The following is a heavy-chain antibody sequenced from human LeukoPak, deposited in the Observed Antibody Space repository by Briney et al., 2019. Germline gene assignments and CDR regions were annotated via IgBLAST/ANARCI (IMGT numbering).Heavy chain of an antibody. CDR3: AVSYCSGGSCYD. CDR2: ISSSGSTI. CDR1: GFTFSSYE. D-gene: IGHD2-15*01. J-gene: IGHJ4*02. Sequence: GGSLRLSCAASGFTFSSYEMNWVRQAPGKGLEWVSYISSSGSTIYYADSVKGRFTISRDNAKNSLYLQMNSLRAEDTAVYYCAVSYCSGGSCYDWGQGTLVTVSS. V-gene: IGHV3-48*03.